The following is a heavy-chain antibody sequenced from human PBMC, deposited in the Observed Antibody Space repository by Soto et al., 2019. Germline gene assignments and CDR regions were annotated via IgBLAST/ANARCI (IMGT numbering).Heavy chain of an antibody. CDR1: GGSFSGYY. J-gene: IGHJ5*02. V-gene: IGHV4-34*01. CDR2: INHSGST. CDR3: ARGESVVWFGELLDWFDP. D-gene: IGHD3-10*01. Sequence: SETLSLTCAVYGGSFSGYYWSWIRQPPGKGLEWIGEINHSGSTNYNPSLKSRVTISVDTSKNQFSLKLSSVTAADTAVYYCARGESVVWFGELLDWFDPWGQGTLVTVPQ.